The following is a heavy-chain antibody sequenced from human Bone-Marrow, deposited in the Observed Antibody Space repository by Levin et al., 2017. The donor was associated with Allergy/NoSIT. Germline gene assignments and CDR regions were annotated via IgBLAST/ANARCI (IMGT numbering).Heavy chain of an antibody. CDR2: ISGSGGST. D-gene: IGHD6-6*01. CDR1: GFTFSSYA. J-gene: IGHJ4*02. Sequence: PGESLKISCAASGFTFSSYAMSWVRQAPGKGLEWVSAISGSGGSTYYADSVKGRFTISRDNSKNTLYLQMNSLRAEDTAVYYCAKAVIGPASSSRTLLDYWGQGTLVTVSS. CDR3: AKAVIGPASSSRTLLDY. V-gene: IGHV3-23*01.